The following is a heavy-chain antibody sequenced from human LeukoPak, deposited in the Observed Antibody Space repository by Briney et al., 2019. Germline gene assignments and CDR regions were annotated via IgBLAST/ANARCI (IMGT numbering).Heavy chain of an antibody. V-gene: IGHV3-7*03. D-gene: IGHD6-13*01. CDR1: GFTFSSYW. CDR3: ARGPLIAAAGTW. Sequence: GGSLRLSCAASGFTFSSYWMRWVRQAPGEGLEWVAKINQDGTEKAYVDSVRGRFTISRDNAKNSLFLQMNSLRAEDTAVYYCARGPLIAAAGTWWGQGTLVTVSS. J-gene: IGHJ4*02. CDR2: INQDGTEK.